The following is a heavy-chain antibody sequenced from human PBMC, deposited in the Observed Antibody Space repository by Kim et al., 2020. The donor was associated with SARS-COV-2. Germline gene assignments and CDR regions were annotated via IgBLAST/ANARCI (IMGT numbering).Heavy chain of an antibody. D-gene: IGHD6-13*01. CDR3: ATQGSSSWKHYFDF. CDR1: GYSFTSYW. J-gene: IGHJ4*02. V-gene: IGHV5-51*01. Sequence: GGSLRLSCRGSGYSFTSYWIGWVRQMPGKGLEWMGIIYPGDSDSRYSPSFQGQVTISADKSISTAYLQLSSLKASDTAVYYCATQGSSSWKHYFDFWGQGTLVTVSS. CDR2: IYPGDSDS.